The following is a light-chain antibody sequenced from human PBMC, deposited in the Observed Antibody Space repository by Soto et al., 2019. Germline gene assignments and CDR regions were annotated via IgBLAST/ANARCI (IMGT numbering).Light chain of an antibody. V-gene: IGKV1-5*01. CDR1: QSISSW. CDR3: QQYNSYSWT. Sequence: DIPMTQSPSTLSAPVEDRVTIPCRASQSISSWLAWYQQKPGKAPKLLIYDASSLESGVPSRFSGSGSGTEFTLTISSLQPDDFATYYCQQYNSYSWTFGQGAKV. J-gene: IGKJ1*01. CDR2: DAS.